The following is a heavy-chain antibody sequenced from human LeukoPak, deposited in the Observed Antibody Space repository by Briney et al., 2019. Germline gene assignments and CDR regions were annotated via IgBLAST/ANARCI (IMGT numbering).Heavy chain of an antibody. CDR2: INPNSGGT. V-gene: IGHV1-2*02. CDR3: ARVGPYYYYYYRDV. Sequence: ASVKVSCKASGYTFTGYYMHWVRQAPGQGLEWMGWINPNSGGTNYAQKFQGRVTMTRDTSISTAYMELSRLRSDDTAVYYCARVGPYYYYYYRDVWGKGTTVTVSS. CDR1: GYTFTGYY. J-gene: IGHJ6*03.